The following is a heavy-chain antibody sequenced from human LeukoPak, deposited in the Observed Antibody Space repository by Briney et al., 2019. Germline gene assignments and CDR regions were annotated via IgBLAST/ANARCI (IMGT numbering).Heavy chain of an antibody. J-gene: IGHJ4*02. Sequence: SETLSLTCTVSGGSISSNSYYWSRIRQPAGKGLEWIGRIYTSESTNYNPSLKSRVTISVDTSRNQFSLKLSSVTAADTAVYYCARGLWFGDENPPYFDYWGQGTLVTVSS. CDR1: GGSISSNSYY. D-gene: IGHD3-10*01. CDR3: ARGLWFGDENPPYFDY. CDR2: IYTSEST. V-gene: IGHV4-61*02.